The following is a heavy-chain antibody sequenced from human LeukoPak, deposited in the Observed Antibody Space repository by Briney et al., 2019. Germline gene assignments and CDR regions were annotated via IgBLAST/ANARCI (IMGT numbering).Heavy chain of an antibody. CDR1: GGSISSGGYY. D-gene: IGHD6-13*01. CDR2: IYYSGST. V-gene: IGHV4-31*03. Sequence: PSQTLSLTCTVSGGSISSGGYYWSWIRQHPGKGLEWIGYIYYSGSTYCNPSLKSRVTISVDTSKNQFSLRLSSVTAADTAVYYCARIERAAAAVDYWGQGTLVTVSS. CDR3: ARIERAAAAVDY. J-gene: IGHJ4*02.